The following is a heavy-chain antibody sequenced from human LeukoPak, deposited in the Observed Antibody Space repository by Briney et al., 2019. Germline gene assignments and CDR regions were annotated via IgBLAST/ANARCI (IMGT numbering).Heavy chain of an antibody. Sequence: GGSLRLSCAASGFTFSSYSMNWVRQAPGKGLEWVSSISSSSSYIYYADSVKGRFTISRDNAKNSLFLQMNSLRAEDTAVYYCSRGENYYDSSASGDYWGQGTLVTVSS. J-gene: IGHJ4*02. CDR2: ISSSSSYI. CDR3: SRGENYYDSSASGDY. V-gene: IGHV3-21*01. D-gene: IGHD3-22*01. CDR1: GFTFSSYS.